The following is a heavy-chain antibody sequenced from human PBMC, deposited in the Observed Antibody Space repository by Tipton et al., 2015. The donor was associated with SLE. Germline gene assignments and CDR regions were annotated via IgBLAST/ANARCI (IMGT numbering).Heavy chain of an antibody. V-gene: IGHV4-4*07. CDR2: IYPSGSI. CDR3: ARTNPLYSSSLTGLYGMDV. Sequence: LRLSCTVSGDSINSHYWSWIRQPAGKGLQWIGRIYPSGSINYNPSLKSRVTMSVDTSKNQFSLRLRSVTAADTAVYYCARTNPLYSSSLTGLYGMDVWGQGTTVTVSS. J-gene: IGHJ6*02. D-gene: IGHD6-13*01. CDR1: GDSINSHY.